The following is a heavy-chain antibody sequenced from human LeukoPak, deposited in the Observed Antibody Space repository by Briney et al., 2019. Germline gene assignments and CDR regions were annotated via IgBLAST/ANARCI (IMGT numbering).Heavy chain of an antibody. CDR2: IIPIFGTT. J-gene: IGHJ4*02. Sequence: GASVKVSCKASGGTFNSYAINWVRQAPGQGLEWMGGIIPIFGTTNYAQRFQGRVTITADESTSTAYMELSSLRSEDTAVYYCARRVLRRGYSGYGGLDYWGQGTLVTVSS. CDR3: ARRVLRRGYSGYGGLDY. V-gene: IGHV1-69*13. D-gene: IGHD5-12*01. CDR1: GGTFNSYA.